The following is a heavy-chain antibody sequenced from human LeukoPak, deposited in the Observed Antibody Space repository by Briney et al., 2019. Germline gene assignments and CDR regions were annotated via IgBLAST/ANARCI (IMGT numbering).Heavy chain of an antibody. V-gene: IGHV4-4*07. CDR3: ARHLNTPMVRAHFDY. J-gene: IGHJ4*02. CDR1: GGSISSYY. Sequence: SETLSLTCTVSGGSISSYYWSWIRQPAGKGLEWIGRIYTSGSTNYNPSLKSRVTISIDTSKNQFSLKLSSVTAADTAVYYRARHLNTPMVRAHFDYLGQGTLITVSS. CDR2: IYTSGST. D-gene: IGHD5-18*01.